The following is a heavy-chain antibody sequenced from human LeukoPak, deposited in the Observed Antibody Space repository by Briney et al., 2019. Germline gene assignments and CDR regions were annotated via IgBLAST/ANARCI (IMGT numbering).Heavy chain of an antibody. CDR3: AKDSIEGSTLIYHYYYMDV. CDR2: IQYDGSSK. D-gene: IGHD3-3*02. CDR1: GFSFSYYG. Sequence: GGSLRLSCAASGFSFSYYGMHWVRQAPGKGLEWVAFIQYDGSSKYYGDSVRGRFTISRHKSKNTLYLQMNTLRAEDTAVYYCAKDSIEGSTLIYHYYYMDVWGKGTTVSVSS. V-gene: IGHV3-30*02. J-gene: IGHJ6*03.